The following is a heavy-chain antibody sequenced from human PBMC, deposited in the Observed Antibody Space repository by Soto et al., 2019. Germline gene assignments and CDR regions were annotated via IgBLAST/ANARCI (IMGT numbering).Heavy chain of an antibody. D-gene: IGHD6-13*01. V-gene: IGHV3-30*18. Sequence: PGGSLRLSCAASGFTFSSYGMHWVRQAPGKGLEWVAVISYDGSNEYYADSVKGRFTISRDNSKNTLYLQMNSLRAEDTAVYYCAKEAAARIPYYGMDVWGQGTTVTVS. CDR3: AKEAAARIPYYGMDV. J-gene: IGHJ6*02. CDR2: ISYDGSNE. CDR1: GFTFSSYG.